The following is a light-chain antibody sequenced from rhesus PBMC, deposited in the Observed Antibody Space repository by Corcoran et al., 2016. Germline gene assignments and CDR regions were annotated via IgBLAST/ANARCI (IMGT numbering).Light chain of an antibody. CDR3: QQHNSYPWT. Sequence: DIQMTQSPSSPSASVGDTVTITCQASQGTSKYLAWYQQKPGKAPKLLIYDTSTVESGVPSRLSGSGSGTEFTLSISSLQTEDFATYYYQQHNSYPWTFGQGTKVEVK. V-gene: IGKV1S3*01. CDR1: QGTSKY. CDR2: DTS. J-gene: IGKJ1*01.